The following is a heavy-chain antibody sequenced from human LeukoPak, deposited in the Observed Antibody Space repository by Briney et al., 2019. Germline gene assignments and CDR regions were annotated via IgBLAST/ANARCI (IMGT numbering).Heavy chain of an antibody. CDR1: GGSISSSNYY. V-gene: IGHV4-39*01. Sequence: SETLSLTCTVSGGSISSSNYYWDWIRQPLGKGLEWIGSIYYSETTYDNPSLKSRVTMSIDTSKNQFSLKLSSVTAADSAVYYCARQRADYYYYYIDVWGKGTTVTVS. CDR2: IYYSETT. J-gene: IGHJ6*03. CDR3: ARQRADYYYYYIDV.